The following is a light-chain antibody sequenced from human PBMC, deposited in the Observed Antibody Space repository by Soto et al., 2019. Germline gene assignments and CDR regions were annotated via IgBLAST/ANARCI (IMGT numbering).Light chain of an antibody. CDR2: DVS. CDR3: SSYTSSSTHV. J-gene: IGLJ1*01. Sequence: QSALTQPASVSGSPGQSITISCTGTSSDVGGYNFVSWYQQHPGKAPKLMIHDVSNRHSGVSNRFSGSKSGNTASLTISGLQAEDEADYYCSSYTSSSTHVFGTGTKVTVL. CDR1: SSDVGGYNF. V-gene: IGLV2-14*01.